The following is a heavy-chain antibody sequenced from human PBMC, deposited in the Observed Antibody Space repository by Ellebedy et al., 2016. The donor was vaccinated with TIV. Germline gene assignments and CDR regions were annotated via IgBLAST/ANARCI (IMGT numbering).Heavy chain of an antibody. CDR1: GFTFSSYA. CDR2: ISGSGGST. J-gene: IGHJ3*02. V-gene: IGHV3-23*01. CDR3: AKDKLGQWLVLEFTDAFDI. Sequence: GESLKISXAASGFTFSSYAMSWVRQAPGKGLEWVSAISGSGGSTYYADSVKGRFTISRDNSKNTLYLQMNSLRAEDTAVYYCAKDKLGQWLVLEFTDAFDIWGQGTMVTVSS. D-gene: IGHD6-19*01.